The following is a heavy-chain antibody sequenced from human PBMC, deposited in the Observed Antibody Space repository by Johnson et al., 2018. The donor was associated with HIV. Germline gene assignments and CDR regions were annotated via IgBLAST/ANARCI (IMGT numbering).Heavy chain of an antibody. CDR3: AKAPLSGYEDAFDI. Sequence: MQLVESGGGLVQPGGSLRLSCAASGFTVSTNYMSWVRQAPGKGLEWVSAINWNGGSTTYADSVKGRLTISRDNSKNTLYLQMNSLRAEDTAVYYCAKAPLSGYEDAFDIWGQGTMVTVSS. V-gene: IGHV3-66*01. CDR1: GFTVSTNY. CDR2: INWNGGST. J-gene: IGHJ3*02. D-gene: IGHD3-22*01.